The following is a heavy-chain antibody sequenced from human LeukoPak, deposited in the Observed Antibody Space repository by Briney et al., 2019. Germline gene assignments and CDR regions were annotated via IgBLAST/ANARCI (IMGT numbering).Heavy chain of an antibody. V-gene: IGHV3-30-3*01. D-gene: IGHD3-16*01. CDR1: GFTFSSYA. CDR2: ISYDGSNK. J-gene: IGHJ6*02. CDR3: AGGGVTTPTPYYYYYGMDV. Sequence: GGSLRLSCAASGFTFSSYAMHWVRQAPGKGLEWVAVISYDGSNKYYADSVKGRFTISGDNSKNTLYLQMNSLRAEDTAVYYCAGGGVTTPTPYYYYYGMDVWGQGTTVTVSS.